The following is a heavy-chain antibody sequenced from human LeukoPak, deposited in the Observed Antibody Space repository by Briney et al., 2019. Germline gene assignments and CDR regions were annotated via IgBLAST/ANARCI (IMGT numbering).Heavy chain of an antibody. CDR2: ISSSSSYI. CDR1: GFTFSSYS. CDR3: ARDSYYNILTGYTRDDFDI. Sequence: GGSLRLSCAASGFTFSSYSMNWVRQAPGKGLEWVSSISSSSSYIYYAYSVKGLFTISRDNAKNSLYLHMNALRAEDTAVYHCARDSYYNILTGYTRDDFDIWGQGTMHTVSS. D-gene: IGHD3-9*01. V-gene: IGHV3-21*01. J-gene: IGHJ3*02.